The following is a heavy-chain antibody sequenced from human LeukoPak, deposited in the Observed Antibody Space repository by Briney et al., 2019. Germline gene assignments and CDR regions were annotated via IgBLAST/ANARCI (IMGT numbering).Heavy chain of an antibody. Sequence: GGSLRLSCAASGFTFSSHWMHWVRQVPGKGLEWVAVIWYDGSDKYYADSMKGRFTISRDNSKNTSYLQMNSLRAEDTAIYYCARDRCSGGNCYFDYWGQGTLVTVSS. D-gene: IGHD2-15*01. CDR1: GFTFSSHW. CDR3: ARDRCSGGNCYFDY. V-gene: IGHV3-33*08. CDR2: IWYDGSDK. J-gene: IGHJ4*02.